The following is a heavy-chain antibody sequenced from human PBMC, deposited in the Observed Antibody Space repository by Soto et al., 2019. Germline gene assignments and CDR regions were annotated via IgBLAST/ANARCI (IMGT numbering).Heavy chain of an antibody. J-gene: IGHJ6*02. CDR2: IIPIFGTA. Sequence: SVKVSCKASGGTFSSYAISWVRQAPGQGLEWMGGIIPIFGTANYAQKFQGRVTITADESTSTAYMELSSLRSEDTAVYYCAGGEQQLVSYYYYGMDVWGQGTTVTVSS. D-gene: IGHD6-13*01. CDR3: AGGEQQLVSYYYYGMDV. V-gene: IGHV1-69*13. CDR1: GGTFSSYA.